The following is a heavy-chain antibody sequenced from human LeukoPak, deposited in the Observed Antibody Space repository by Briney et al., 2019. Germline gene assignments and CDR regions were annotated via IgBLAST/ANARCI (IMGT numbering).Heavy chain of an antibody. V-gene: IGHV4-59*01. D-gene: IGHD2-8*01. Sequence: SETLSLTCTVSGGSISSYYWSWIRQPPGKGLEWIGYIYYSGSTNYNPSLKSRVTISVDTSKNQFSLKLSSVTAADTAVYYCARAANGAGLYYFDYWGQGTLVTVSS. CDR2: IYYSGST. CDR3: ARAANGAGLYYFDY. J-gene: IGHJ4*02. CDR1: GGSISSYY.